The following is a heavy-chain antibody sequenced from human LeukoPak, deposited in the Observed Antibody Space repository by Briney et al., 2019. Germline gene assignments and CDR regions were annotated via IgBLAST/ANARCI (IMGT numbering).Heavy chain of an antibody. Sequence: PGGSLRLSCAASGFTFDDYAMHWVRQAPGKGLEWVSGISWNSGSIVYADSVKGRFTISRDNAKNSLYLQMNSLRAEDMALYYCAKDGAGYDYGAYYFDYWGQGTLVTVSS. D-gene: IGHD3-10*01. J-gene: IGHJ4*02. V-gene: IGHV3-9*03. CDR2: ISWNSGSI. CDR1: GFTFDDYA. CDR3: AKDGAGYDYGAYYFDY.